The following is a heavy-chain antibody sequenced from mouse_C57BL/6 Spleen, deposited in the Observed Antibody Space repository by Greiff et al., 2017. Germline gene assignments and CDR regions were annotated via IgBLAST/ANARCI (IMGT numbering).Heavy chain of an antibody. CDR3: ARGDDGYSYYFDY. Sequence: EVKLVESGGGLVKPGGSLKLSCAASGFTFSSYAMSWVRQTPEQRLEWVATISDGGGYTYYPDNVKGRFTISRDNAKNNLYLQMSHLKSEDTAMYYCARGDDGYSYYFDYWGQGTTLTVSS. V-gene: IGHV5-4*03. D-gene: IGHD2-3*01. CDR1: GFTFSSYA. J-gene: IGHJ2*01. CDR2: ISDGGGYT.